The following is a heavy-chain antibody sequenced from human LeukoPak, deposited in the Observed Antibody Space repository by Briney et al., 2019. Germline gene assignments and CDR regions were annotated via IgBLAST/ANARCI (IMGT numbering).Heavy chain of an antibody. J-gene: IGHJ4*02. Sequence: SVKVSCKASGYTFTSYDINWVRQATGQGLEWMGRIIPILGIANYAQKFQGRVTITADKSTSTAYMELSSLRSEDTAVYYCARDTAMDPTGDYYFDYWGQGTLVTVSS. CDR3: ARDTAMDPTGDYYFDY. D-gene: IGHD5-18*01. V-gene: IGHV1-69*04. CDR2: IIPILGIA. CDR1: GYTFTSYD.